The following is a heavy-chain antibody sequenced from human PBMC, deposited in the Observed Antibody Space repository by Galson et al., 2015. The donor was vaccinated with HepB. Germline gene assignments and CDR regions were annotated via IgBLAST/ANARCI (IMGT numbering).Heavy chain of an antibody. CDR3: ARNVLMVYAMTDYYYYYGMDV. J-gene: IGHJ6*02. CDR2: TYYRSKWYN. Sequence: CAISGDSVSSNSAAWNWIRQSPSRGLEWLGRTYYRSKWYNGYAVSVKSRITINPDTSKNQFSLQLNSVTPEDTAVYYCARNVLMVYAMTDYYYYYGMDVWGQGTTVTVSS. V-gene: IGHV6-1*01. CDR1: GDSVSSNSAA. D-gene: IGHD2-8*01.